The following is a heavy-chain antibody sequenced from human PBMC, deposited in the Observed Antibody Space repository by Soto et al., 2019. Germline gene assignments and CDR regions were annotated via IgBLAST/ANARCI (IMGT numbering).Heavy chain of an antibody. V-gene: IGHV1-3*01. CDR1: GYTFTSYA. J-gene: IGHJ5*02. CDR2: INAGNGNT. CDR3: ARGDHYYEENNWFDP. Sequence: QVPLVQSGAEVKKPGASVKVSCKASGYTFTSYAMHWVRQAPGQRLEWMGWINAGNGNTKYSQKFQGRVTITRDTSASTAYMELSSLRSEVTAVYYCARGDHYYEENNWFDPWGQGTLVTVSS. D-gene: IGHD3-22*01.